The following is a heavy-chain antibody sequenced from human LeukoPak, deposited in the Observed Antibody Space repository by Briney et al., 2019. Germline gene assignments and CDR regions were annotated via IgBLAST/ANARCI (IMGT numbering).Heavy chain of an antibody. D-gene: IGHD3-3*01. CDR2: IYSDGSST. V-gene: IGHV3-74*01. J-gene: IGHJ6*03. CDR1: GFTFSSYW. CDR3: ARDLEYYDFWSGYLQHMDV. Sequence: GGSLRLSCAASGFTFSSYWMHWVRQAPGKGLVWVSRIYSDGSSTSYADSVKGRFTISRDNAKNTLYLQMNSLRAEDTAVYYCARDLEYYDFWSGYLQHMDVWGKGTTVTVSS.